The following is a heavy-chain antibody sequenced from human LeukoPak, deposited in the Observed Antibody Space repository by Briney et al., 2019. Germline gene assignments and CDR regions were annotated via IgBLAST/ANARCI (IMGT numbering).Heavy chain of an antibody. Sequence: GASVKVSCKASGYTFTSYGISWVRQAPGQGLEWMGWISVYNGNTNYAQKLQGRVTMTTDTSTSTAFMELRSLRSDDTAVYYCARRGHRDGYNPPEYYFDYWGQGTLVTVSS. V-gene: IGHV1-18*01. CDR3: ARRGHRDGYNPPEYYFDY. J-gene: IGHJ4*02. D-gene: IGHD5-24*01. CDR1: GYTFTSYG. CDR2: ISVYNGNT.